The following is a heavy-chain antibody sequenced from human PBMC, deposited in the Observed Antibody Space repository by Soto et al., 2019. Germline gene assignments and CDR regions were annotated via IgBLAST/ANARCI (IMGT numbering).Heavy chain of an antibody. CDR2: INHSGSS. V-gene: IGHV4-34*01. CDR1: GGSFSGYD. Sequence: QVQLQQWGAGLLKPSETLSLTCAVYGGSFSGYDWTWIRQPPGTGLEWIGEINHSGSSNYNPSLKSRVTLSVDPSKTQLSLKLTSVTAAGTAVYYCARDKISGLFDYWGQGTLVTVSS. J-gene: IGHJ4*02. CDR3: ARDKISGLFDY.